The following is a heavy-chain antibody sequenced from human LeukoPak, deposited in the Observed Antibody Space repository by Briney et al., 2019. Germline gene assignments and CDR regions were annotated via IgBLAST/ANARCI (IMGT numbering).Heavy chain of an antibody. Sequence: GGSLRLSCAASGFTFSSYGMHWVRQAPGKGLEWVAFIRYDGSNKYYADSVKGRFTISRDNSKNTLYLQMNRLRAEDTAVYYCAKDPIRTMVRRVPTGYWGQGTLVTVSS. D-gene: IGHD3-10*01. V-gene: IGHV3-30*02. CDR3: AKDPIRTMVRRVPTGY. J-gene: IGHJ4*01. CDR1: GFTFSSYG. CDR2: IRYDGSNK.